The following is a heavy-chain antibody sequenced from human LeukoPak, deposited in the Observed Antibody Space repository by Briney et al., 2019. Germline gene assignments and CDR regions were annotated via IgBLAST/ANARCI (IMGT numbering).Heavy chain of an antibody. J-gene: IGHJ4*02. CDR1: GFTFSSYG. Sequence: TGGSLRLSCAASGFTFSSYGMHWVRQAPGKGLEWVAFIRYDGSNKYYADSVKGRFTISRDNSKNTLYLQMNSLRAEDTAVYYCAKDWSKDSYGSGSYVDYWGQGTLVTVSS. CDR3: AKDWSKDSYGSGSYVDY. D-gene: IGHD3-10*01. CDR2: IRYDGSNK. V-gene: IGHV3-30*02.